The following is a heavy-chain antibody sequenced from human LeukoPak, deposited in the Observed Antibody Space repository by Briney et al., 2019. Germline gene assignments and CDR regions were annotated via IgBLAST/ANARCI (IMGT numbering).Heavy chain of an antibody. V-gene: IGHV3-30*18. CDR2: ISYHGSTE. CDR3: AKQRQGISWAPDH. Sequence: AGTSLRLSCAASGFTFSNYGMHWVRQAPGKGLEWVAVISYHGSTEFYADSVKGRFTISRDNSKNTLYLQMNSLRADDTALYYCAKQRQGISWAPDHWGQGTLVTVSS. CDR1: GFTFSNYG. D-gene: IGHD2-15*01. J-gene: IGHJ4*02.